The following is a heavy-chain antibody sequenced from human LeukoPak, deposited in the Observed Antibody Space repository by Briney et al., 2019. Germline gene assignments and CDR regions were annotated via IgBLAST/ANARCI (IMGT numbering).Heavy chain of an antibody. CDR3: ARLPSGWYLKDS. D-gene: IGHD6-19*01. Sequence: GESLKISCKGSGHSFTNYWISWVRQMPGKGLEWMGRIDPSDSYTNYSSSFQGHVTFSVDESISTVYLQWSSLKASDTAMYYCARLPSGWYLKDSWGQGTLVTVSS. CDR2: IDPSDSYT. V-gene: IGHV5-10-1*01. J-gene: IGHJ4*02. CDR1: GHSFTNYW.